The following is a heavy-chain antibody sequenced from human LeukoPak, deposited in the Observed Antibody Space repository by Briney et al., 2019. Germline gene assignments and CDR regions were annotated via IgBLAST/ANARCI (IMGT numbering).Heavy chain of an antibody. CDR1: GFTFSKFP. V-gene: IGHV3-23*01. J-gene: IGHJ3*02. CDR2: ISASGDVT. D-gene: IGHD1-1*01. CDR3: AKSLFTSATGTGRAFHI. Sequence: PGGSLRLSCAASGFTFSKFPMGWVRQAPGRGLEWVSAISASGDVTFYADSLRGRFTISRDNSKSTLYLQMNGLRAEDTAIFYCAKSLFTSATGTGRAFHIWGQGTRVTVYS.